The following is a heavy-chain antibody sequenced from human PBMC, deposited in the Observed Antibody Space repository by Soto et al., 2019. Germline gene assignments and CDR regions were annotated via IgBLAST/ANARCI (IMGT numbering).Heavy chain of an antibody. J-gene: IGHJ6*02. D-gene: IGHD2-15*01. CDR1: GGTFSSYA. V-gene: IGHV1-69*12. Sequence: QVQLVQSGAEVKKPGSSVKVSCKASGGTFSSYAISWVRQAPGQGLEWMGGIIPIFGTANYAQKFQGRVTITADESKSTAYMELSSLRSEDTAVYYCASAQYGGIWVPYGMDVWGQGTTVTVSS. CDR2: IIPIFGTA. CDR3: ASAQYGGIWVPYGMDV.